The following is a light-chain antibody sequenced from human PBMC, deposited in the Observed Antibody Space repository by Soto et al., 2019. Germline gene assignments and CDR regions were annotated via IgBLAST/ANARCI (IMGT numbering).Light chain of an antibody. Sequence: QSVLTQPPSTSGTPGQRVTISCSGSSSNIGTNTVNWYQQVPGTAPKLLIYRNDQRPSGVPDRFSGSKSGTSVSLAISGLQSEDEADYFCAAWDARLNGVVFGGGTKLTVL. CDR3: AAWDARLNGVV. J-gene: IGLJ3*02. V-gene: IGLV1-44*01. CDR1: SSNIGTNT. CDR2: RND.